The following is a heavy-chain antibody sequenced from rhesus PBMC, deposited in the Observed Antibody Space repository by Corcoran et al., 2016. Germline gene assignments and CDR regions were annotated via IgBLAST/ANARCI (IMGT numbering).Heavy chain of an antibody. CDR1: GCSISSSS. V-gene: IGHV4S11*01. CDR3: ARMRYSGYRPFDY. J-gene: IGHJ4*01. Sequence: QVQLQESGPGLVKPSETLSLTCAVSGCSISSSSWRWSRQAPGKGLEWIGRNDSSGSTYYNPSLKSRVTLSVDTSKNQFSLKLSSVTAADTAVYYCARMRYSGYRPFDYWGQEVLVTVSS. CDR2: NDSSGST. D-gene: IGHD5-24*01.